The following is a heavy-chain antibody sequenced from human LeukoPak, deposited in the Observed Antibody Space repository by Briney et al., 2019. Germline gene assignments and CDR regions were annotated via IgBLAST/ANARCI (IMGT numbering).Heavy chain of an antibody. J-gene: IGHJ4*02. V-gene: IGHV4-61*01. Sequence: SETLSLICTVSGGSVSSGSYYWSWIRQPPGKGLEWIGYIYYSGSTNYNPSLKSRVTISVDTSKNQFSLKLSSVTAADTAVYYCARVDSGYDWEYFDYWGQGTLVTVSS. CDR1: GGSVSSGSYY. D-gene: IGHD5-12*01. CDR2: IYYSGST. CDR3: ARVDSGYDWEYFDY.